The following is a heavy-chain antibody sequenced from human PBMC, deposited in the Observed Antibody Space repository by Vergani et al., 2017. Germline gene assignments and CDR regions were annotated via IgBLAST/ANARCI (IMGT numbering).Heavy chain of an antibody. J-gene: IGHJ1*01. V-gene: IGHV3-30*03. D-gene: IGHD1-1*01. Sequence: QVHLVASGGGVVQPGRSLRLSCVVSGFTSSYYGMHWVRPAPGKGLEWVAVISYDGTQKYYADSVKGRFTISRDNSKSTLYLQMNSLRTEDTAVYYCATKSCGTPGCQIGYFREWGQGTLVTVSS. CDR3: ATKSCGTPGCQIGYFRE. CDR1: GFTSSYYG. CDR2: ISYDGTQK.